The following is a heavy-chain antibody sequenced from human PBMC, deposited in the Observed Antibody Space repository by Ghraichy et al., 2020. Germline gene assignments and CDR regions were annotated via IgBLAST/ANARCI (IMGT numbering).Heavy chain of an antibody. D-gene: IGHD5-18*01. CDR3: AREGYSGTRYSYEFDI. CDR2: INPNSGGT. Sequence: ASVKVSCKASGYTFTGYYMHWVRQAPGQGLEWMGWINPNSGGTNYAQKFQGRVTMTRDTSISTAYMELSRLRSDDTAVYYCAREGYSGTRYSYEFDIWGQGTMVTVSS. V-gene: IGHV1-2*02. J-gene: IGHJ3*02. CDR1: GYTFTGYY.